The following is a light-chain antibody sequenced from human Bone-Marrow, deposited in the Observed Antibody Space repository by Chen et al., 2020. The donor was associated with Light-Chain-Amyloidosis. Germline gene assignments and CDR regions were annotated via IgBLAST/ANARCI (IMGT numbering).Light chain of an antibody. CDR2: WAS. V-gene: IGKV4-1*01. Sequence: DIVMTQSPDSLAVSLVERATINCKSSQSVLYSSNNKNYLAWYQQKPGQPPKLLIYWASTRESGVPDRFSGSGSGTDFTLTISSLQAEDVAVYYCQQYHSTPYTFGQGTKLEIK. CDR1: QSVLYSSNNKNY. CDR3: QQYHSTPYT. J-gene: IGKJ2*01.